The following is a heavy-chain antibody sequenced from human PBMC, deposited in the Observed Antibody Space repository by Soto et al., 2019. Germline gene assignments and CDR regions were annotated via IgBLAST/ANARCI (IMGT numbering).Heavy chain of an antibody. CDR3: AKGPDPGAFDI. J-gene: IGHJ3*02. Sequence: EVQLLESGGGLVQPGGSLRLSCAASGFTFSSYAMSWVRQAPGKGLEWVSTFRGSGDGTYYADPVKGRFTVSRDNSNNQLYLQMNGLRAEDTAVYYCAKGPDPGAFDIWGQGTMVTVSS. CDR1: GFTFSSYA. V-gene: IGHV3-23*01. CDR2: FRGSGDGT. D-gene: IGHD3-10*01.